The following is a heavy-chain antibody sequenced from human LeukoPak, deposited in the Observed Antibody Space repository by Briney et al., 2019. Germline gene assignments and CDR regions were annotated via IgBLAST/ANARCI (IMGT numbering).Heavy chain of an antibody. D-gene: IGHD2-15*01. Sequence: PSVTLSLTCAVSGGSISSSNWWSWVRQPPGKGLEWIGEIYHSGSTNYNPSLKSRVTISVDKSKNQFSLKLSSVTAADTAVYYCARDPAVSVVHVDAFDIWGQGTMVTVSS. CDR2: IYHSGST. CDR3: ARDPAVSVVHVDAFDI. V-gene: IGHV4-4*02. CDR1: GGSISSSNW. J-gene: IGHJ3*02.